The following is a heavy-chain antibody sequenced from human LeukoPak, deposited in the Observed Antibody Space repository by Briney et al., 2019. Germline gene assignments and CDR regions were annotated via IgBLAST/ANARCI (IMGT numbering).Heavy chain of an antibody. CDR1: GYAFTGYY. J-gene: IGHJ4*02. CDR2: INPNSGGT. Sequence: ASVKVSCKASGYAFTGYYMHWVRQAPGQGLEWMGWINPNSGGTNYAQKFQGRVTMTRDTSISTAYMELSRLRSDDTAVYYCAVIAAAGTGVGYWGQGTLVTVSS. CDR3: AVIAAAGTGVGY. D-gene: IGHD6-13*01. V-gene: IGHV1-2*02.